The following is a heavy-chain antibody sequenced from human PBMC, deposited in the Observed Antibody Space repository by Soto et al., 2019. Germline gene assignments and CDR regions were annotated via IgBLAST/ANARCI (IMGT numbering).Heavy chain of an antibody. Sequence: PSETLSLTCTVSGGSISSYYWSWIRQPPGKGLEWIGYIYYSGSTNYNPSLKSRVTISVDTSKNQFSLKLSSVTAADTAVYYCARDYYDSSGYSLPYFDYWGQGTLVPVSS. CDR3: ARDYYDSSGYSLPYFDY. V-gene: IGHV4-59*01. CDR2: IYYSGST. J-gene: IGHJ4*02. CDR1: GGSISSYY. D-gene: IGHD3-22*01.